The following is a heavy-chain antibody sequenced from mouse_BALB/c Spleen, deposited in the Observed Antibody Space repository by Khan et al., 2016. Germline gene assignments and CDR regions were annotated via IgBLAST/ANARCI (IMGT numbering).Heavy chain of an antibody. CDR1: GFNIKDTY. D-gene: IGHD1-1*01. Sequence: EVQLQESGAELVKPGASVKLSCTASGFNIKDTYMHWVKQRPEQGLAWIGRIDPANGNTKYDPKFQGKATIKADTSSNTAYLQLSSLTSEDTAFYYCASPYYGSSYGDYWGQGTTLTVSS. J-gene: IGHJ2*01. V-gene: IGHV14-3*02. CDR3: ASPYYGSSYGDY. CDR2: IDPANGNT.